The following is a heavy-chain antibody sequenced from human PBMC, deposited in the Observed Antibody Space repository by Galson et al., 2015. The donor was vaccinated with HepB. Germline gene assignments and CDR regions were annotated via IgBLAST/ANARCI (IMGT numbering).Heavy chain of an antibody. CDR2: INPSGGST. CDR3: ARDLRDIVVVQAATGGTYFDY. Sequence: SVKVSCKASGYTFTSYYMHWVRQAPGQGLEWMGIINPSGGSTSYAQKFQGRVTMTRDTSTSTVYMELSSLRSEDTAVYYCARDLRDIVVVQAATGGTYFDYWGQGTLVTVSS. CDR1: GYTFTSYY. D-gene: IGHD2-2*01. J-gene: IGHJ4*02. V-gene: IGHV1-46*03.